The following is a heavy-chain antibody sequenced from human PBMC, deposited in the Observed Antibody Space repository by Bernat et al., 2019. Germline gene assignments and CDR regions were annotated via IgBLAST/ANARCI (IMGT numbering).Heavy chain of an antibody. J-gene: IGHJ4*02. CDR2: IDPSDSYT. Sequence: EVQLVQSGAEVKKPGESLRISCKGSGYSFTSYWISWVRQMPGKGLEWMGRIDPSDSYTNYSPSFQGHVTISADKSISTAYLQWSSLKASDTAMYYCAISKGTDAHDNIVVVPAAIIDYWGQGTLVTVSS. D-gene: IGHD2-2*01. CDR1: GYSFTSYW. V-gene: IGHV5-10-1*03. CDR3: AISKGTDAHDNIVVVPAAIIDY.